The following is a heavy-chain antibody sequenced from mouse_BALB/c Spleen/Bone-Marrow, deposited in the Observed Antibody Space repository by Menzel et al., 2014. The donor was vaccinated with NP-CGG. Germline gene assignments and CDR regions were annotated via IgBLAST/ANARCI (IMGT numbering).Heavy chain of an antibody. CDR2: IYPGDGST. V-gene: IGHV1S56*01. CDR3: AYYRYDEYFDV. Sequence: VQLQQSGPELVKPGASVKMSCKASGYTFTSYFIHWVKQRPGQGLEWIGWIYPGDGSTKYNEKFKVKTTLTADKSSSTAYMFLSSLISEDSAIYFGAYYRYDEYFDVWGAGTTVTVSS. CDR1: GYTFTSYF. J-gene: IGHJ1*01. D-gene: IGHD2-14*01.